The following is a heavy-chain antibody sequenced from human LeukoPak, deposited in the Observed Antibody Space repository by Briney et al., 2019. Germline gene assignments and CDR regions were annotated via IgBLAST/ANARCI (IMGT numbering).Heavy chain of an antibody. CDR1: GFTFGTYG. CDR3: AREGLGYGSGSYNWFDP. CDR2: VSDTAGSI. J-gene: IGHJ5*02. Sequence: PGGSLRLSCAASGFTFGTYGMSWVRQAPGKGLEWVSSVSDTAGSIYYADSVKGRFTISRDNSKNTLYLQMNSLRADDTAVYYCAREGLGYGSGSYNWFDPWGQGTLVTVSS. V-gene: IGHV3-23*01. D-gene: IGHD3-10*01.